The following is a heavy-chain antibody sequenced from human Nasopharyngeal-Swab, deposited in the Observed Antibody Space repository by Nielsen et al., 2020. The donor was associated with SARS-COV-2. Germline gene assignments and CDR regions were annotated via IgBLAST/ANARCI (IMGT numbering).Heavy chain of an antibody. CDR1: GYTFTGYY. D-gene: IGHD3-22*01. CDR3: ARDQIGDSSGYDFDY. J-gene: IGHJ4*02. CDR2: INPNSGGT. Sequence: ASVKVSCKASGYTFTGYYTHWVRQAPGQGLEWMGWINPNSGGTNYAQKFQGWVTMTRDTSISTAYMELSRLRSDDTAVYYCARDQIGDSSGYDFDYWGQGTLVTVSS. V-gene: IGHV1-2*04.